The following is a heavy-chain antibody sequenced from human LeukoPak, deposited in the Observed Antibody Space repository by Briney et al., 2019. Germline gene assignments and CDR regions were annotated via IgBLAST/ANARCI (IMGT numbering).Heavy chain of an antibody. Sequence: GGSLRLSCAASGFTFSSYGMHWVRQAPGKRLEWVAFIRYDGSNKYYADSVKGRFTISRDNSKNTLYLQMNSLRADDTAVYYCAKKEGSGSYGSDYWGQGTLVTVSS. J-gene: IGHJ4*02. CDR1: GFTFSSYG. CDR3: AKKEGSGSYGSDY. D-gene: IGHD1-26*01. V-gene: IGHV3-30*02. CDR2: IRYDGSNK.